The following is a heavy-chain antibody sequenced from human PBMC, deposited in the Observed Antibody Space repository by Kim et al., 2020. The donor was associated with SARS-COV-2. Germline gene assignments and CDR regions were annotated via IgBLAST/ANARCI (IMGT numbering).Heavy chain of an antibody. CDR2: TYYRAKWYN. CDR3: AREGSIAVAGPFDY. D-gene: IGHD6-19*01. CDR1: GDSVSINSAA. V-gene: IGHV6-1*01. J-gene: IGHJ4*02. Sequence: SQTLSLTCAISGDSVSINSAAWNWIRQYPSRGLEWLGRTYYRAKWYNDYAVSVKSRITINPDTSKNQFSLQLNSVTPEDTDVYYCAREGSIAVAGPFDYWGLGTLVSVSS.